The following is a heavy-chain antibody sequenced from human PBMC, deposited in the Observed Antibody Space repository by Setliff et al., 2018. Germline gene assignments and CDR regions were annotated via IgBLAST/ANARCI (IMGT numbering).Heavy chain of an antibody. Sequence: GGSLRLSCAASGFTFSSYEMNWVRQAPGKGLEWVSYISSAGYTIYYADSVKGRFTISRDNAENSLYLQMNSLRAEDTAVYYCASVGQWPDYWGQGTLVTVSS. CDR1: GFTFSSYE. D-gene: IGHD6-19*01. CDR3: ASVGQWPDY. J-gene: IGHJ4*02. CDR2: ISSAGYTI. V-gene: IGHV3-48*03.